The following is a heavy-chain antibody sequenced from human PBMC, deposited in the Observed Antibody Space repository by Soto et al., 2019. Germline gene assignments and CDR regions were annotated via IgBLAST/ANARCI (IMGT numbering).Heavy chain of an antibody. D-gene: IGHD2-21*01. CDR1: GYTFSSYA. CDR2: INAGTGNT. CDR3: ARGGEPIDY. J-gene: IGHJ4*02. Sequence: ASVKVSCKASGYTFSSYAIHWVRQAPGQRLEWMGWINAGTGNTKYLQKFQGRVTITRDTSASTAYMELSSLRSEDTAVYYCARGGEPIDYWGQGTLVTVSS. V-gene: IGHV1-3*01.